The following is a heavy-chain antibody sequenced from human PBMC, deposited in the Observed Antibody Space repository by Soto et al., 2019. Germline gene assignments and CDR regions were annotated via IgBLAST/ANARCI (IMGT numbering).Heavy chain of an antibody. J-gene: IGHJ2*01. CDR1: GYTFTSYG. CDR3: AGVNWDEVLCYFEL. CDR2: ISAYNGNT. Sequence: QVQLVQSGAEVKKPGASVKVSCKASGYTFTSYGLSWVRQAPGQGHEWMGWISAYNGNTKHAQKPQGRVTMTTDTHTSTAYMELRSLRSDNTAVYFCAGVNWDEVLCYFELWGRGTLVAVSS. V-gene: IGHV1-18*01. D-gene: IGHD1-26*01.